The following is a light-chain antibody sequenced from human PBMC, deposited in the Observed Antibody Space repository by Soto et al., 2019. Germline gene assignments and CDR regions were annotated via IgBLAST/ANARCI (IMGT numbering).Light chain of an antibody. CDR3: TSHTTTGIHV. V-gene: IGLV2-14*03. CDR2: DVT. J-gene: IGLJ1*01. CDR1: SSDVGAYNY. Sequence: QSALTQPASVSGSPGQSITISCTGTSSDVGAYNYVSWFQQQPGKAPRLMIYDVTNRPSGVFDRFSGSKSGNTASLTISGIQAEDEADFYGTSHTTTGIHVFGTGTKLTVL.